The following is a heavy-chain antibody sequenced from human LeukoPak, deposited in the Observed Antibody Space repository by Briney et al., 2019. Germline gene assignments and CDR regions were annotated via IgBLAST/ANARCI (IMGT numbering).Heavy chain of an antibody. CDR1: GYTFTSYA. V-gene: IGHV1-3*01. CDR3: AREFSSSWYYFDY. J-gene: IGHJ4*02. D-gene: IGHD6-13*01. CDR2: INAGNGNT. Sequence: VASVKVSCKASGYTFTSYAMHWVRQAPGQRLEWMGWINAGNGNTKYSQKFQGRVTITRDTSASTAYMELSSLRSEDTAVYYCAREFSSSWYYFDYWGQGTLVTVSS.